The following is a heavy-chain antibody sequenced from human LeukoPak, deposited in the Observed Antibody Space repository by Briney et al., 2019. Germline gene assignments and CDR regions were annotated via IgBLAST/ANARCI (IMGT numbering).Heavy chain of an antibody. Sequence: GGSLRLSCAASGFTFSDYSMNWVRQAPGKGLEWVSAISGSGGSTYYADSVKGRFTISRDNSKNTLYLQMNSLRAEDTAVYYCQFSSTSIPFDYWGQGTLVTVSS. CDR2: ISGSGGST. D-gene: IGHD2-2*01. CDR3: QFSSTSIPFDY. J-gene: IGHJ4*02. V-gene: IGHV3-23*01. CDR1: GFTFSDYS.